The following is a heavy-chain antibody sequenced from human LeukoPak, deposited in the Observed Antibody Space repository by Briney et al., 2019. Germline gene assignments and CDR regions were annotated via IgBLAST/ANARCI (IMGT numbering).Heavy chain of an antibody. J-gene: IGHJ6*03. V-gene: IGHV3-30-3*01. Sequence: GGSLRLSCAASGFTFSSYAMHWVRQAPGKGLEWVAVISYDGSNKYYADSVKGRFTISRDNSKNTLYLQMNSLRAEDTAVYYCAKDPGAVAEYYYYYMDVWGKGTTVTVSS. D-gene: IGHD6-13*01. CDR1: GFTFSSYA. CDR3: AKDPGAVAEYYYYYMDV. CDR2: ISYDGSNK.